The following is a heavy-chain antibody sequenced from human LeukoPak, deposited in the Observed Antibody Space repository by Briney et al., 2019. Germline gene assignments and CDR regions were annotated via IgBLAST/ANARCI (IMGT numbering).Heavy chain of an antibody. CDR3: ASRKSSMARSR. Sequence: PGGSLRLSCAASGFIISDYWIDWARLVPGKGLEWVANINEDGTIQDYVASVRGRFTISRNNAKNSLYLQMNSLGAEDTAVYYCASRKSSMARSRWGHGTLVTVSS. J-gene: IGHJ4*01. CDR1: GFIISDYW. D-gene: IGHD3-10*01. V-gene: IGHV3-7*01. CDR2: INEDGTIQ.